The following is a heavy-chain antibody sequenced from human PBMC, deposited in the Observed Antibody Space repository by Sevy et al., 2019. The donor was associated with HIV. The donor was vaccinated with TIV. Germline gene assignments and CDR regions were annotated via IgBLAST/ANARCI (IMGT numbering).Heavy chain of an antibody. CDR3: ARHVIRGATVVTVHFDY. J-gene: IGHJ4*02. V-gene: IGHV4-39*01. Sequence: LLQASETLSLTCTVSGGSISSSSYYWGWIRQPPGKGLEWIGSIYYSGSTYYNPSLKSRVTISVDTSKNQFSLKLSSVTAADTAVYYCARHVIRGATVVTVHFDYWGQGTLVTVSS. CDR2: IYYSGST. CDR1: GGSISSSSYY. D-gene: IGHD4-17*01.